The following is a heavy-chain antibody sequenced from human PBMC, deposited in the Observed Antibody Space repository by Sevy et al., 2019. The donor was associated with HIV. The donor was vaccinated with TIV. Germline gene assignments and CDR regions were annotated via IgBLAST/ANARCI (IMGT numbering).Heavy chain of an antibody. J-gene: IGHJ1*01. V-gene: IGHV3-66*02. D-gene: IGHD6-19*01. CDR2: IYSGGST. CDR3: ARGDEPQRLAYFQH. Sequence: GGSLRLSCAASGFTVSSNYMSWVRQAPGKGLEWVSVIYSGGSTYYADSVKGRFTISRDNSKNTLYLQMNSLRAEDTAVYYCARGDEPQRLAYFQHWGQGTLVTVSS. CDR1: GFTVSSNY.